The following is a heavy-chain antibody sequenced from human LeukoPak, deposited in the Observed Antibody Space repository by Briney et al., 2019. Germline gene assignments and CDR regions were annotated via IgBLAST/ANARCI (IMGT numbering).Heavy chain of an antibody. Sequence: GGSLRLSCAASGFTFSSYAMGWVRQAPGKGLEWVSAISGSGGSTYYADSVKGRFTISRDNSKNTLYLQMNSLRAEDTAVYYCAKDPRYSYGHGPDYWGQGTLVTVSS. V-gene: IGHV3-23*01. CDR2: ISGSGGST. CDR1: GFTFSSYA. CDR3: AKDPRYSYGHGPDY. J-gene: IGHJ4*02. D-gene: IGHD5-18*01.